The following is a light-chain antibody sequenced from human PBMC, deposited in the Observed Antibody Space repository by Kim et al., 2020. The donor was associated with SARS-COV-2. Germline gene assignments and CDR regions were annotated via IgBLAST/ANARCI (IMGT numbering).Light chain of an antibody. J-gene: IGLJ3*02. CDR1: SGHSRYA. V-gene: IGLV4-69*01. Sequence: QPVLTQSPSASASLGASVKLTCTLSSGHSRYAIAWHQQLPEKGPRYLMKVDSDGSHSKGDGIPDRFSGSSSGAERYLTISSLQSEDEADYYCETWDTGTWVFGGGTKLTVL. CDR2: VDSDGSH. CDR3: ETWDTGTWV.